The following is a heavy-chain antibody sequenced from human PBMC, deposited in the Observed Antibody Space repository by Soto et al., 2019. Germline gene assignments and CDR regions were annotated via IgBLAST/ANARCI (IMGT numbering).Heavy chain of an antibody. Sequence: LETLSLTCAFSGYSISSSNWWVWIRQPPGKGLEWIGYIYYTGSTHYNPSLKSRVTISVDTSKNQFSLKLSSVTAADTAVYYCARGIQLWPITYYFDYWGQGTLVTVSS. CDR1: GYSISSSNW. D-gene: IGHD5-18*01. CDR2: IYYTGST. CDR3: ARGIQLWPITYYFDY. V-gene: IGHV4-28*03. J-gene: IGHJ4*02.